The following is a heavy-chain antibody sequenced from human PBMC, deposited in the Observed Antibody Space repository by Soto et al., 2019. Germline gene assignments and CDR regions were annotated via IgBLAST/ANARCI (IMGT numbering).Heavy chain of an antibody. CDR1: GGSFRGYY. CDR2: INHSGST. V-gene: IGHV4-34*01. J-gene: IGHJ4*02. CDR3: ARVGPKTGYNPSFDY. D-gene: IGHD3-9*01. Sequence: SETLSLTCAVYGGSFRGYYLSWIRQPPGKGLEWIGEINHSGSTNYNPSLKSRVTISVDTSKNQFSLKLSSVTAADTAVYYCARVGPKTGYNPSFDYWGQGTLVTVSS.